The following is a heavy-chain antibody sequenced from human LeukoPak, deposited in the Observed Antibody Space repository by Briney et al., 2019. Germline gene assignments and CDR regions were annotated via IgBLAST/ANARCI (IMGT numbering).Heavy chain of an antibody. CDR2: IIPILGIA. CDR3: ARSMTEIYYYGMDV. J-gene: IGHJ6*02. V-gene: IGHV1-69*04. Sequence: SVKVSCKASGGTFSSYAISWVRQTPGQGLEWMGRIIPILGIANYAQKFQGRVTITADKSTSTAYMELSSLRSEDTAVYYCARSMTEIYYYGMDVWGQGTTVTVSS. CDR1: GGTFSSYA. D-gene: IGHD2-21*01.